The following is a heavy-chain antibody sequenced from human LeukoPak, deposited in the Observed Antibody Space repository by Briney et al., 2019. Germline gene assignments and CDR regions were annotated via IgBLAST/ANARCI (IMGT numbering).Heavy chain of an antibody. Sequence: PGGSLRLSCAASGFTVSSNYMSWVPQAPGKGLEWVSVIYSGGSTYYADSVKGRFTISRDNSKNTLYLQMNSLRAEDTAVYYCARGGLLWFGELSSGLDYWGQGTLVTVSS. CDR1: GFTVSSNY. CDR2: IYSGGST. CDR3: ARGGLLWFGELSSGLDY. J-gene: IGHJ4*02. V-gene: IGHV3-53*01. D-gene: IGHD3-10*01.